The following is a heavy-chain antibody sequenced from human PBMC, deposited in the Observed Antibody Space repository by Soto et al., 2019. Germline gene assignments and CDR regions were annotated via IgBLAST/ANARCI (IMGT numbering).Heavy chain of an antibody. Sequence: SETLSLTWAVSGYSISSGYYWCCIRQPPGKGLECIGSIYHSGSTYYNPSLKSRVTISVDTSKNQFSLKLSSVTAADTAVYYCARALLVLPSWFDPWGQGTLVTVSS. D-gene: IGHD3-10*01. J-gene: IGHJ5*02. CDR1: GYSISSGYY. V-gene: IGHV4-38-2*01. CDR2: IYHSGST. CDR3: ARALLVLPSWFDP.